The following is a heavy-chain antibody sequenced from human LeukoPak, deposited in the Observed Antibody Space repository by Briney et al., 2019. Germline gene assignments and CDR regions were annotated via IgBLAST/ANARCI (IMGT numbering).Heavy chain of an antibody. CDR2: INPNSGGT. CDR3: ARGRGTGTTLPS. J-gene: IGHJ3*01. CDR1: GYTFTGYY. V-gene: IGHV1-2*02. D-gene: IGHD1-1*01. Sequence: ASVKVSCKASGYTFTGYYMHWVRQAPGQGLEWMGWINPNSGGTNYAQKFQGRVTMTRDTSISTAYMELSRPRSDDTAVYYCARGRGTGTTLPSWGQGTMVTVSS.